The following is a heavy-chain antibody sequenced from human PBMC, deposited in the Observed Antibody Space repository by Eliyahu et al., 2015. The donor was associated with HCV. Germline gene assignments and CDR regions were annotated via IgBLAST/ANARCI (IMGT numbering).Heavy chain of an antibody. CDR1: GGSISSYY. Sequence: QVQLQESGPGLVKPSETLSXXXTXSGGSISSYYWSWIRXPPGKGLEWIGYIYYSGSTNYNPSLKSRVTISVDTSKNQFSLKLSSVTAADTAVYYCARDDGSYYFDYWGQGTLVTVSS. D-gene: IGHD1-26*01. CDR2: IYYSGST. V-gene: IGHV4-59*01. J-gene: IGHJ4*02. CDR3: ARDDGSYYFDY.